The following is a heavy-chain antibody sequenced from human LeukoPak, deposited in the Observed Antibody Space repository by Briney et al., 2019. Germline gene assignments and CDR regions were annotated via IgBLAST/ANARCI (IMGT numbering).Heavy chain of an antibody. CDR1: GGSFSGYY. Sequence: KPSETLSLTCAVYGGSFSGYYWSWIRQPPGKGLEWIGEINHSGSTSYNPSLKSRVTISVDTSKNQFSLKLSSVTAADTAVYYCARGPSNYYGSGSYLDYWGQGTLVTVSS. J-gene: IGHJ4*02. V-gene: IGHV4-34*01. CDR2: INHSGST. D-gene: IGHD3-10*01. CDR3: ARGPSNYYGSGSYLDY.